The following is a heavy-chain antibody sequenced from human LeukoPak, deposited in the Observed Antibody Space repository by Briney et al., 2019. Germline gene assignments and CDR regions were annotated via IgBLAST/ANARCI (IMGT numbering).Heavy chain of an antibody. CDR3: ARWATDYYGSGSYYPYNWFDP. J-gene: IGHJ5*02. Sequence: GGSLRLSCAASGFTFSDYYMSWIRQAPGKGLEWVSYISSSGSTIYYADSVKGRFTISRDNAKNSLYLQMNSLRAEDTAVYYCARWATDYYGSGSYYPYNWFDPWGQGTLVTVSS. V-gene: IGHV3-11*04. CDR2: ISSSGSTI. CDR1: GFTFSDYY. D-gene: IGHD3-10*01.